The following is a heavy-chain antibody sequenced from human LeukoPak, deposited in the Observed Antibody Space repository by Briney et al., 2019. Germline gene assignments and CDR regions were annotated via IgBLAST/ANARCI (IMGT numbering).Heavy chain of an antibody. D-gene: IGHD1-26*01. CDR2: INYGGTT. CDR1: GGSISSSNYF. J-gene: IGHJ4*02. V-gene: IGHV4-39*01. Sequence: SETLSLICTVSGGSISSSNYFWSWIRQPPGQELEWIASINYGGTTYYNPSLKSRVTISVDTSKNQFSLKLSSVTAADTAVYYCARGGGPITPRIVGATTGREYYFDYWGQGTLVTVSS. CDR3: ARGGGPITPRIVGATTGREYYFDY.